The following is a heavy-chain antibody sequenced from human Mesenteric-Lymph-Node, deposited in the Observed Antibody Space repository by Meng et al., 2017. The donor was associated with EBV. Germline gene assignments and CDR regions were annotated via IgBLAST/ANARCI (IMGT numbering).Heavy chain of an antibody. CDR1: GGSISSRSYF. CDR2: IYYSGST. CDR3: ARVVLAATVYFFDY. D-gene: IGHD4-17*01. V-gene: IGHV4-39*01. J-gene: IGHJ4*02. Sequence: LHLRESGPGLGQPSETLSPPVTVSGGSISSRSYFWGWIRQPPGKGLEWIGSIYYSGSTYYNPSLKSRVTMSVDTSKNQFSLKLSSVTAADTAVYYCARVVLAATVYFFDYWGQGTLVTVSS.